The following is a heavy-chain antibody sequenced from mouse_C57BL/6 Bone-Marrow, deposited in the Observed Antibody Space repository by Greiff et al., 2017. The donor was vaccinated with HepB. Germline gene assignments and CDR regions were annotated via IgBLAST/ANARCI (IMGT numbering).Heavy chain of an antibody. V-gene: IGHV2-9*01. CDR2: IWGGGST. D-gene: IGHD2-2*01. CDR3: AKHDYGYDWFAY. J-gene: IGHJ3*01. Sequence: QVQLKESGPGLVAPSQSLSITCTVSGFSLTSYGVDWVRQPPGKGLEWLGVIWGGGSTNYNSALMSRLSISKDNSKSQVFLKMNSLQTDDTAMYYCAKHDYGYDWFAYWGQGTLVTVSA. CDR1: GFSLTSYG.